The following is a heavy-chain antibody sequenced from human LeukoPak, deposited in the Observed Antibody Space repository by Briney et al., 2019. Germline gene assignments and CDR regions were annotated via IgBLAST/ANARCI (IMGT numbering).Heavy chain of an antibody. CDR2: ISTSGSNI. CDR3: ARNDYNFAY. Sequence: QPGGSLRLSCSASGFIFRNYGMSWVRQAPGKGLEWVSYISTSGSNIYYADSVQGRFTISRDNAKNSLYLQMSSLRVEDTAIYYCARNDYNFAYWGQGTLVTVSS. D-gene: IGHD3-16*01. V-gene: IGHV3-48*03. J-gene: IGHJ4*02. CDR1: GFIFRNYG.